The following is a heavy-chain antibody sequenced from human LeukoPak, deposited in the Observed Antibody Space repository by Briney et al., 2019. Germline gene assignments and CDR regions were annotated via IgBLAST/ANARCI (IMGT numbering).Heavy chain of an antibody. Sequence: PSETLSLTCAVYGGSFSGYYWSWIRQPPGKGLEWTGEINHSGSTNYNPSLKSRVTISVDTSKNQFSLKLSSVTAADTAVYYCARAGGVPASFDYWGQGTLVTVSS. CDR2: INHSGST. V-gene: IGHV4-34*01. CDR3: ARAGGVPASFDY. J-gene: IGHJ4*02. D-gene: IGHD2-2*01. CDR1: GGSFSGYY.